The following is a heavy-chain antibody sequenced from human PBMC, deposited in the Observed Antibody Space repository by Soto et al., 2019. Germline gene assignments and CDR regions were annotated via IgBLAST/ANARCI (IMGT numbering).Heavy chain of an antibody. CDR2: ISSTTNYI. Sequence: GGSLRLSCAASGFTFSSYAMGWVRQAPGKGLEWVSSISSTTNYIYYADSMKGRFTVSRDNAKNSVYLDMNSLSAEDTAVYYCARESEDLTSNFDYWGQGTLVTVSS. J-gene: IGHJ4*02. CDR1: GFTFSSYA. V-gene: IGHV3-21*01. CDR3: ARESEDLTSNFDY.